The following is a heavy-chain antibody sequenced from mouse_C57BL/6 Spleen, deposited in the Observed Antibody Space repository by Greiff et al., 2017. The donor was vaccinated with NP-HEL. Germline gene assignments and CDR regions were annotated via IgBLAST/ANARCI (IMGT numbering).Heavy chain of an antibody. CDR3: ARVGDYLFDY. D-gene: IGHD2-4*01. J-gene: IGHJ3*01. Sequence: QVQLQQSGPELVKPGASVKISCKASGYAFSSSWMNWVKQRPGKGLEWIGRIYPGDGDTNYNGKFKGKATLTADKSSSTAYMQLSSLTSEDSAVYICARVGDYLFDYWGQGTLVTVSA. CDR2: IYPGDGDT. CDR1: GYAFSSSW. V-gene: IGHV1-82*01.